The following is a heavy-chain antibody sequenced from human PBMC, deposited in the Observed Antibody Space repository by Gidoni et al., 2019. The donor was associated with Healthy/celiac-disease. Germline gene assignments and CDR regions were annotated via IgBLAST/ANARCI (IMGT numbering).Heavy chain of an antibody. D-gene: IGHD3-10*01. CDR2: ISGSGGST. Sequence: EVQLLESGGGLVQPGGSLRLSGAASGFPFSSYAMSWVRQAPGKGLEWVSAISGSGGSTYYADSVQGRFTISRDNSKNPLYLQMNSLRAEDTALYYCAKQGGDYYGSGSYTGYYYGMDVWGQGTTVTVSS. V-gene: IGHV3-23*01. CDR3: AKQGGDYYGSGSYTGYYYGMDV. CDR1: GFPFSSYA. J-gene: IGHJ6*02.